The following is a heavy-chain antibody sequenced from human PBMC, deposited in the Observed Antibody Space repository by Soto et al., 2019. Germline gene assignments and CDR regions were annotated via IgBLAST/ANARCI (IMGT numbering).Heavy chain of an antibody. CDR2: ISSNGGST. CDR3: VKVPTAVLLWFGEIPRGGMDV. V-gene: IGHV3-64D*08. D-gene: IGHD3-10*01. J-gene: IGHJ6*02. Sequence: GGSLRLSCSASGFTFSSYAMHWVRQAPGKGLEYVSAISSNGGSTYYADSVKGRFTISRDNSKNTLYLQMSSLRAEDTAVYYCVKVPTAVLLWFGEIPRGGMDVWGQGTTVTVSS. CDR1: GFTFSSYA.